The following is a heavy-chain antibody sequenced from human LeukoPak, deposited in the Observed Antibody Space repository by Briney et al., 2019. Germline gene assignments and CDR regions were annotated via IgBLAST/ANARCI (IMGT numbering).Heavy chain of an antibody. CDR1: GYTFTGYY. V-gene: IGHV1-2*02. D-gene: IGHD6-19*01. CDR2: INPNSGGT. Sequence: EASVKVSCKASGYTFTGYYMHGVRQAPGQGLEWIGWINPNSGGTNYAQKFQGRVTMTRDTSISTAYMELSRLRSDDTAVYYCARSSTIAVAATGFDYWGQGTLVTVSS. CDR3: ARSSTIAVAATGFDY. J-gene: IGHJ4*02.